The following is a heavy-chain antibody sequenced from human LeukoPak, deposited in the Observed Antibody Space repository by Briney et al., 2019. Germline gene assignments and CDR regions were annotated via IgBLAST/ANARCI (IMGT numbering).Heavy chain of an antibody. CDR1: GYTFTSYA. D-gene: IGHD2-2*01. CDR2: INTNTGNP. Sequence: ASVKVSCKASGYTFTSYAMNWVRQAPGQGLEWMGWINTNTGNPTYAQGFTGRFVFSLDTSVSTAYLQISSLKAEDTAVYYCARDTWDIVVVPAGAQHTFDYWGQGTLVTVSS. CDR3: ARDTWDIVVVPAGAQHTFDY. V-gene: IGHV7-4-1*02. J-gene: IGHJ4*02.